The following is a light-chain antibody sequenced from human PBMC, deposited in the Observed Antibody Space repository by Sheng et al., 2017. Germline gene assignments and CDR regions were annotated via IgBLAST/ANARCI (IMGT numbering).Light chain of an antibody. CDR3: QQYFSSPPT. V-gene: IGKV4-1*01. Sequence: DIVLTQSPDSLAVSLGERASINCRTSQSVFSTSKKKNYLAWYQQKAGQPPKLLIYWASTRESGVPDRFSGSGSGTDFTLTISSLQTEDVAVYQCQQYFSSPPTFGQGTKVEIK. J-gene: IGKJ1*01. CDR2: WAS. CDR1: QSVFSTSKKKNY.